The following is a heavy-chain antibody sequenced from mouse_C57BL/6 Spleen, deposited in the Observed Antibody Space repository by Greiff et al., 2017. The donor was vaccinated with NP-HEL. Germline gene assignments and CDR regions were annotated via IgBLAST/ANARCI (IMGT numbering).Heavy chain of an antibody. CDR3: GRSGYYDAMDY. CDR1: GYAFSSYW. V-gene: IGHV1-80*01. Sequence: QVQLKESGAELVKPGASVKISCKASGYAFSSYWMNWVKQRPGEGLEWIGQIYPGDGETKYNGKFKGKATLTADKSSSTAYMQLSSLTSEASAVYYCGRSGYYDAMDYWGQGTSVTVSS. D-gene: IGHD2-2*01. CDR2: IYPGDGET. J-gene: IGHJ4*01.